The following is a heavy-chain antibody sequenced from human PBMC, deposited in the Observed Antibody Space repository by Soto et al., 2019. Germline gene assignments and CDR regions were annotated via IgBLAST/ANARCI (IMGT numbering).Heavy chain of an antibody. J-gene: IGHJ6*03. CDR2: IIPIVGLP. V-gene: IGHV1-69*02. Sequence: QVQLLQSGSEVKKPGSSVKVSCRASGGSLSSYPVTWVRQAPGQGLEWMGRIIPIVGLPNYAQNVQGRVTINADKYTSTAYMELSSLRSDDTAGYYCARPTGGDDAGGNDMDVWGKWNTVSVSS. CDR1: GGSLSSYP. CDR3: ARPTGGDDAGGNDMDV. D-gene: IGHD2-8*02.